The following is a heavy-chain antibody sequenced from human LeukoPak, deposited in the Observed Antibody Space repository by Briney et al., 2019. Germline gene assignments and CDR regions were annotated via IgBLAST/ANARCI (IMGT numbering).Heavy chain of an antibody. Sequence: PSETLSLTCTVSGGSISSSSYYWGWIRQPPGKGLEWIGSIYYSGSTYYNPSLKSRVTISVDTSKNQFSLKLSSVTAADTAVYYCARSPVLPHPKGARVGSFDYWGQGTLVTVSS. CDR2: IYYSGST. D-gene: IGHD3-10*01. CDR1: GGSISSSSYY. J-gene: IGHJ4*02. CDR3: ARSPVLPHPKGARVGSFDY. V-gene: IGHV4-39*07.